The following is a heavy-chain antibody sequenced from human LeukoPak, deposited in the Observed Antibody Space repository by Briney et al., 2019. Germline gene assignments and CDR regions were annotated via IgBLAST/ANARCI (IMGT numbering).Heavy chain of an antibody. D-gene: IGHD3-22*01. CDR2: VDPEDGET. CDR3: ATSGQGYSKANWFDP. Sequence: GASVKVSCKASGYTFTDYYMHWVQQAPGKGLEWMGRVDPEDGETIYAEKFQGRVTITADTSTDTAYMELSSLRSEDTAVYYCATSGQGYSKANWFDPWGQGTLVTVSS. CDR1: GYTFTDYY. V-gene: IGHV1-69-2*01. J-gene: IGHJ5*02.